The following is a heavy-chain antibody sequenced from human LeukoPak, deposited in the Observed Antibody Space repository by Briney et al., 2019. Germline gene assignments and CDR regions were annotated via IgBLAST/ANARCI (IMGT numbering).Heavy chain of an antibody. Sequence: SETLSLTCAVYGGSFSGYYWSWIRQPPGKGLEWIGEINHSGSTNYNPSLKSRVTISVDTSKNHFSLRLSSVTAADTSVYYCAREYPKGGSYRFDPWGQGTLVTVSS. V-gene: IGHV4-34*01. J-gene: IGHJ5*02. CDR3: AREYPKGGSYRFDP. CDR1: GGSFSGYY. CDR2: INHSGST. D-gene: IGHD1-26*01.